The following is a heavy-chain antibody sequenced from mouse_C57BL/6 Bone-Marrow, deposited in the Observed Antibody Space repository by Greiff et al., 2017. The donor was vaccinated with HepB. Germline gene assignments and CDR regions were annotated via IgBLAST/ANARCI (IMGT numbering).Heavy chain of an antibody. J-gene: IGHJ2*01. CDR1: GYTFTSYW. D-gene: IGHD2-5*01. CDR2: IDPNSGGT. Sequence: VQLQQPGAELVKPGASVKLSCKASGYTFTSYWMHWVKQRPGRGLEWIGRIDPNSGGTKYNEKFKSKATLTVDKPSSTAYMPLSSLTSEDSAVYYCARGSYYSNYRYYFDYWGQGTTLTVSS. V-gene: IGHV1-72*01. CDR3: ARGSYYSNYRYYFDY.